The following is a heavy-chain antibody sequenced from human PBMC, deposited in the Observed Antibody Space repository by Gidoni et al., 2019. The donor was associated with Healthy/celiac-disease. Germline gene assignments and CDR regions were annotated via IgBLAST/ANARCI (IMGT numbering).Heavy chain of an antibody. J-gene: IGHJ4*02. D-gene: IGHD3-22*01. CDR2: INHSGRT. V-gene: IGHV4-34*01. Sequence: QVQLQQCGAGLLKPSDTLSLTCAVYGGSFSDYFWNWIRQSPGKGLEWIGEINHSGRTNYSPSLKSRVTISVDTTKNQFSLKLTSVTAADTAVYYCARGALGSGYFDSSGYNFDSWAQGTLVTVSS. CDR1: GGSFSDYF. CDR3: ARGALGSGYFDSSGYNFDS.